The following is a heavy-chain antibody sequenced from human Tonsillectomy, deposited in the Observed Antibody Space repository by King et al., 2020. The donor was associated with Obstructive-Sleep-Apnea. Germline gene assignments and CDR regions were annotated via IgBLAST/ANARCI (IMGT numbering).Heavy chain of an antibody. CDR1: GFTFTGSA. Sequence: QLVQSGPEVKKPGTSVKVSCKASGFTFTGSAMQWVRQARGQRLEWIGWIVVGSGYTNYAQKFQERVTITRDMSTSTVYMELSSLRSEDTALYYCSESRSGSYFEFDYWGQGNLVTVSS. CDR3: SESRSGSYFEFDY. J-gene: IGHJ4*02. D-gene: IGHD1-26*01. V-gene: IGHV1-58*02. CDR2: IVVGSGYT.